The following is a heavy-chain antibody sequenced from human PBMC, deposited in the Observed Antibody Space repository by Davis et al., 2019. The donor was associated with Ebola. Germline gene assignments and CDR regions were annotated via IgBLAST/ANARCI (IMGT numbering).Heavy chain of an antibody. CDR2: IKQDGGEK. D-gene: IGHD4-23*01. V-gene: IGHV3-7*03. CDR1: GFTFSNYG. J-gene: IGHJ6*02. Sequence: GESLKISCAASGFTFSNYGMHWVRQAPGKGLEWVANIKQDGGEKYYVDSVKGRFTISRDNAKNSLFLQMNSLRAEDTALYYCASGDGRGNSYDMDVWGQGTAVTVSS. CDR3: ASGDGRGNSYDMDV.